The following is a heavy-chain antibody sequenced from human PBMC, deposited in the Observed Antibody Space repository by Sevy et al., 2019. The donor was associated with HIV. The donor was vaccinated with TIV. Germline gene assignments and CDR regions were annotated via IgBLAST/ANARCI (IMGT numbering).Heavy chain of an antibody. CDR3: AKDGAPDSSWSYYYYGMDV. V-gene: IGHV3-30*18. D-gene: IGHD6-13*01. CDR2: ISYDGNNI. Sequence: GSLRLSCAASGFNFGSYGVHWVRQAPGKGLEWLAVISYDGNNIYYSDSVKGRFTISRDNSKNTLYLQMNGLRGEDTAVYFCAKDGAPDSSWSYYYYGMDVWGQGTTVTVSS. CDR1: GFNFGSYG. J-gene: IGHJ6*02.